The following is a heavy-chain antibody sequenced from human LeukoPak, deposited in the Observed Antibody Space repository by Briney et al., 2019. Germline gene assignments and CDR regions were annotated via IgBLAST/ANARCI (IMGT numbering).Heavy chain of an antibody. J-gene: IGHJ4*02. Sequence: GESLKISCKGSGYSFTSYWIGWVRQMPGKGLEWIGIIYPGDSDTRYSPSFQGQVTISADQSISTAYLQWSSLKASDTAMYYCARQYSSSSREVDYWGQGTLVTVSS. CDR1: GYSFTSYW. V-gene: IGHV5-51*01. CDR2: IYPGDSDT. D-gene: IGHD6-6*01. CDR3: ARQYSSSSREVDY.